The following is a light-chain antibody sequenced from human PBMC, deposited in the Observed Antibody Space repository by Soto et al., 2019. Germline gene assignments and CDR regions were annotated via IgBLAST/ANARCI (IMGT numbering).Light chain of an antibody. CDR1: QSVSSSY. CDR2: GAS. J-gene: IGKJ1*01. Sequence: EIVLTQCPGTLSLSPGERATLSCRASQSVSSSYLAWYQQKPGQAPRLLIYGASSRATGIPDRFSGSGSGTDFTLTISRLEPEDFAVYYCQQYGSSRTWTFGQGTKVEIK. V-gene: IGKV3-20*01. CDR3: QQYGSSRTWT.